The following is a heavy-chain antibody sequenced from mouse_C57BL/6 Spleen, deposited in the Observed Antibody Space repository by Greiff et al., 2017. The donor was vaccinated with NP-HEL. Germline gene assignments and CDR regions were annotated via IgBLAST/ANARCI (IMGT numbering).Heavy chain of an antibody. CDR2: LRSKSSNYAT. CDR1: GFTFNTYA. D-gene: IGHD1-1*01. V-gene: IGHV10-3*01. J-gene: IGHJ4*01. CDR3: VREGTTVVRAMDY. Sequence: EVKVVESGGGLVQPKGSLKLSCAASGFTFNTYAMHWVRQAPGKGLEWVARLRSKSSNYATYYADSVKDRFTISRDDSQSMLYLQMNNLKTEDTAMYYCVREGTTVVRAMDYWGQGTSVTVSS.